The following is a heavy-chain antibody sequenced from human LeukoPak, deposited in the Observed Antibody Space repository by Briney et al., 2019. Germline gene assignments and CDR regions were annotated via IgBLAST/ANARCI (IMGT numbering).Heavy chain of an antibody. V-gene: IGHV1-46*01. D-gene: IGHD4-17*01. J-gene: IGHJ5*02. CDR1: GYTFTGYY. CDR3: ARQNYGDHRWFDP. Sequence: ASVTVSCKASGYTFTGYYMHWVRQAPGQGLEWMGKINPSGGSTSYAQKFQGRVTMTRDTSTNTVYMELSSLRSDDTAVYYCARQNYGDHRWFDPWGQGTLVTVSS. CDR2: INPSGGST.